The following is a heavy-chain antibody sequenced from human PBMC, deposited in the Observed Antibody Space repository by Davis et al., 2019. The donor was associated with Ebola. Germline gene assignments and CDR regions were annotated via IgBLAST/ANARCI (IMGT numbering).Heavy chain of an antibody. Sequence: SETLSLTCTVSGGSISSYYWSWIRQPPGKGLEWIGYIYYSGSTNYNPSLKSRVTISVDTSKNQFSLKLSSVTAADTAVYYCARDGPYYDILTGYGSRFDPWGQGTLVTVSS. CDR2: IYYSGST. V-gene: IGHV4-59*12. D-gene: IGHD3-9*01. CDR1: GGSISSYY. CDR3: ARDGPYYDILTGYGSRFDP. J-gene: IGHJ5*02.